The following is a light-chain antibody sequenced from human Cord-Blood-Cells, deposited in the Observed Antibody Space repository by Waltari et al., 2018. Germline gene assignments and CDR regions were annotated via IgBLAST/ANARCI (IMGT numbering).Light chain of an antibody. Sequence: QSALTQPASVSGSPGQSITISCTGTSSDVGGYNYVSWYQQHPGKAPKLMIYDVSNRPSGGSNRFSGSKSGNTACLTISGLQAEDEADYYCSSYTSSSTLDVFGTGTKVTVL. V-gene: IGLV2-14*03. CDR2: DVS. CDR1: SSDVGGYNY. CDR3: SSYTSSSTLDV. J-gene: IGLJ1*01.